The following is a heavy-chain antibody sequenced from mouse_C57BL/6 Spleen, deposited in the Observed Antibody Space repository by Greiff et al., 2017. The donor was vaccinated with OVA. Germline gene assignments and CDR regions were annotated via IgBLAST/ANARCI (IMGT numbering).Heavy chain of an antibody. CDR1: GYTFTDYN. Sequence: EVQLQQSGPELVKPGASVKIPCKASGYTFTDYNMDWVKQSHGKSLEWIGDINPNNGGTIYNQKFKGKATLTVDKSSSTAYMELRSLTSEDTAVYYCATQGYYGYDGPFAYWGQGTLVTVSA. CDR2: INPNNGGT. D-gene: IGHD2-2*01. J-gene: IGHJ3*01. CDR3: ATQGYYGYDGPFAY. V-gene: IGHV1-18*01.